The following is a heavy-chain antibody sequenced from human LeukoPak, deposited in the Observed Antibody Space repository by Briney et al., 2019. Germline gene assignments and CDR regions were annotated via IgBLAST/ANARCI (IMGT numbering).Heavy chain of an antibody. J-gene: IGHJ4*02. V-gene: IGHV1-18*01. CDR1: GYTFTSQG. Sequence: ASVKVSCKASGYTFTSQGISWVRQAPGQGLEWMGWISAYNGNTNYAQKLQGRVTMTTDTSTSTAYMELRSLRSDDTAVYYCASDVGYCTRTSCYGLYYWGQGTLVTVSS. D-gene: IGHD2-2*01. CDR3: ASDVGYCTRTSCYGLYY. CDR2: ISAYNGNT.